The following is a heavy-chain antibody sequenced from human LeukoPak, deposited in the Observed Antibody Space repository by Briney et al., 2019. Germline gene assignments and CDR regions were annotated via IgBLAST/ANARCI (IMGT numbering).Heavy chain of an antibody. CDR2: TSGGGDTT. V-gene: IGHV3-23*01. J-gene: IGHJ3*02. CDR3: AKRDNNDYYTGLHVFDI. CDR1: GFTFSDYA. Sequence: GGSLRLSCAASGFTFSDYAMTWVRQAPGKGPEWVSGTSGGGDTTYYTDSVKGRFTISRDNSKNTVDLQMNTLRAEDTAVYYCAKRDNNDYYTGLHVFDIWGQGTLVTVSS. D-gene: IGHD3-22*01.